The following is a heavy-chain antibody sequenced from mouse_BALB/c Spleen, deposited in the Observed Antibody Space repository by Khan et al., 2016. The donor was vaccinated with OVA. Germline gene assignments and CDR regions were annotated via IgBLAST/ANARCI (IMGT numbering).Heavy chain of an antibody. CDR1: GFNIKDYY. V-gene: IGHV14-4*02. CDR3: NAAKLSLWFAS. J-gene: IGHJ3*01. Sequence: EVQLQESGAGFVRSGASVKLSCTTSGFNIKDYYMHWVKQRPKRGLEWIGWIDPENGDTEYAPKFQGKATMTADTSSNTAYLHLSSLTSEDTAFYYCNAAKLSLWFASWGQGTLVTVSA. CDR2: IDPENGDT.